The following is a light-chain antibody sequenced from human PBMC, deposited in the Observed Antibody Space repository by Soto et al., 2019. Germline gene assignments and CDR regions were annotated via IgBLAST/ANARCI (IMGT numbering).Light chain of an antibody. CDR1: QSVSSS. Sequence: EIVVTQSPATLSVSPGERVTLSCRASQSVSSSLAWYQQRPGQAPRLLIYDTSTRAAGIAARFSGSGSGTEFTLTISSLQSEDFAVYYCQQYGISPFTFGPGTKVDVK. CDR2: DTS. J-gene: IGKJ3*01. V-gene: IGKV3-15*01. CDR3: QQYGISPFT.